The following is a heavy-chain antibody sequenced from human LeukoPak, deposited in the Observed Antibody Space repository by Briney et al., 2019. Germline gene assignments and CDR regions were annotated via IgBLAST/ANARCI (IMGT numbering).Heavy chain of an antibody. CDR2: MNPNSGNT. J-gene: IGHJ5*02. Sequence: VASVKVSCKASGYTFTSYDINWVRQATGQGLEWMGSMNPNSGNTGYAQKFQGRVTMTRNTSISTAYMELSSLRSEDTAVYYCARGGRDSSSWPVPLQFDPWGQGTLVTVSS. D-gene: IGHD6-13*01. CDR3: ARGGRDSSSWPVPLQFDP. CDR1: GYTFTSYD. V-gene: IGHV1-8*01.